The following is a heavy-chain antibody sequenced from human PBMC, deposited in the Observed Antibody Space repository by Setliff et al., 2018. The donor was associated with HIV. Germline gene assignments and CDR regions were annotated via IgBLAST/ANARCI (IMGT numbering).Heavy chain of an antibody. CDR3: ARAGGVAGAPPMIDFPNPLQPLP. D-gene: IGHD6-19*01. CDR2: IYFSGST. V-gene: IGHV4-61*02. Sequence: PSETLSLTCTVSGDSVTSDSYYWSWIRQPAGKTLEWIGRIYFSGSTNYNPSLKSRVTISIDTSKNQFSLKLSSVTAADTAVNYCARAGGVAGAPPMIDFPNPLQPLPWG. CDR1: GDSVTSDSYY. J-gene: IGHJ5*02.